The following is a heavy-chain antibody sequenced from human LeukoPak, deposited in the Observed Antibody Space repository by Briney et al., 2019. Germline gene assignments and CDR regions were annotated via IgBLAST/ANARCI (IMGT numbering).Heavy chain of an antibody. CDR2: INPGGRST. J-gene: IGHJ6*03. D-gene: IGHD6-13*01. CDR1: GYTFTNYY. Sequence: GASVKVSCKASGYTFTNYYIHWVRQAPGQGLEWMGIINPGGRSTSYAQKFQGRVTMTRDTSISTAYMELSRLRSDDTAVYYCARDSSSYYYYYYYMDVWGKGTTVTISS. CDR3: ARDSSSYYYYYYYMDV. V-gene: IGHV1-46*01.